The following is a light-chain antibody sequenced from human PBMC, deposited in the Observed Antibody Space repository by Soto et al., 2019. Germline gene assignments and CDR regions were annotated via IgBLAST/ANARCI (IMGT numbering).Light chain of an antibody. CDR2: DAS. V-gene: IGKV1-5*01. CDR1: RSLQTW. J-gene: IGKJ1*01. Sequence: IQMTQSPSTLSASVGDRVTITCRASRSLQTWLTWYQQKPGKAPKLLIYDASNLQSGVPPRFSGSGSGTDFTLAVSSLQPEDSATYYCLQDINYPWTFGQGTKVDIK. CDR3: LQDINYPWT.